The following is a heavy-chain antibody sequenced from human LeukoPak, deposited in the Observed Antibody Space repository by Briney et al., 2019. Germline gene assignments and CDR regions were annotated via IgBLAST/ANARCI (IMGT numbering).Heavy chain of an antibody. CDR1: GGSISSGSYY. CDR3: ASGAREYGSGSYKIDY. J-gene: IGHJ4*02. D-gene: IGHD3-10*01. Sequence: SETLSLTCTVPGGSISSGSYYWSWIRQPAGKGLEWIGRIYTSGTTNYNPSLKSRVTISVDTSKNQFSLKLSSVTAADTAVYYCASGAREYGSGSYKIDYWGQGTLVTVSS. CDR2: IYTSGTT. V-gene: IGHV4-61*02.